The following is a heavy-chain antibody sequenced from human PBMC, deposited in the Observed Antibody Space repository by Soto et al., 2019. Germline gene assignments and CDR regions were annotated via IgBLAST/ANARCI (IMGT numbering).Heavy chain of an antibody. CDR2: IYYSGST. D-gene: IGHD6-6*01. J-gene: IGHJ3*02. CDR3: AREVIAARPRAFDI. Sequence: SETLSLTCTVSGGSISSYYWSWIRQPPGKGLEWIGYIYYSGSTNYNPSLKSRVTISVDTSKNQFSLKLGSVTAADTAVYYCAREVIAARPRAFDIWGQGTMVTVSS. V-gene: IGHV4-59*01. CDR1: GGSISSYY.